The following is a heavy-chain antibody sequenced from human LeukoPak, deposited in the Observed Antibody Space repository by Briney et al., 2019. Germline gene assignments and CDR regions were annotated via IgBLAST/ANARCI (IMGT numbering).Heavy chain of an antibody. D-gene: IGHD3-10*01. Sequence: GGSLRLSCEASGFTFSDYNMRWIRQAPGKGLEWVSSISRSGSTKYYADSVKGRFTISRDNAKNSLFLQMNSLRAEDTAVYYCARTTMVRGTYYMDVWGKGTTVTISS. J-gene: IGHJ6*03. CDR1: GFTFSDYN. CDR2: ISRSGSTK. CDR3: ARTTMVRGTYYMDV. V-gene: IGHV3-11*01.